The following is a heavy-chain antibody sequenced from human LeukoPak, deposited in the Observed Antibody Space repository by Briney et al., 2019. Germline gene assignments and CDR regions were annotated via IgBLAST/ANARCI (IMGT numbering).Heavy chain of an antibody. CDR2: IRQDGSEK. V-gene: IGHV3-7*01. J-gene: IGHJ4*01. CDR3: ARDGTAAGLYFDL. CDR1: GFTFTDYW. D-gene: IGHD6-13*01. Sequence: GGSLRLSCEVSGFTFTDYWMNLVRQAPGKGPEWVASIRQDGSEKTYVDSVKGRFTISRVNTKNSLSLQLNGLRAEDTAVYYCARDGTAAGLYFDLWGQGTLVTVSS.